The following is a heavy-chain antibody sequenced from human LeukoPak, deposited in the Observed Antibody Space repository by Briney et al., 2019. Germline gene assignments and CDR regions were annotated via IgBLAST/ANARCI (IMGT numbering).Heavy chain of an antibody. J-gene: IGHJ4*02. CDR2: ISSSSSTI. Sequence: PGGSLRLSCAASGFTFSSYSMNWVRQAPGKGLEWVSSISSSSSTIYYADSVKGRFTISRDNAKNSLYLQMNSLRAEDTAVYYCARDDYDFWSGFPPFDYWGQGTLVTVSS. CDR1: GFTFSSYS. V-gene: IGHV3-48*01. D-gene: IGHD3-3*01. CDR3: ARDDYDFWSGFPPFDY.